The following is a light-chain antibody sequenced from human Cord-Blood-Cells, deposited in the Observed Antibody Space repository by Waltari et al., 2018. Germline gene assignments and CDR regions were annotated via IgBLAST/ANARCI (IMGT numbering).Light chain of an antibody. CDR3: SSYTSSRV. Sequence: QSALTQPASVSGSPGQSITISCPGTISDVGGYNYVYWYQQHPGKAPKLMIYVDIKRPTGASDRFSGSKSGNTASLTISGLQAEDEADYYCSSYTSSRVFGGGTKLTVL. J-gene: IGLJ3*02. V-gene: IGLV2-14*01. CDR2: VDI. CDR1: ISDVGGYNY.